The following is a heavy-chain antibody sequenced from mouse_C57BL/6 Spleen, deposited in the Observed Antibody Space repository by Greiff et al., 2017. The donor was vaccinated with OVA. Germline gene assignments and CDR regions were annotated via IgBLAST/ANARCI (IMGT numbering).Heavy chain of an antibody. CDR2: ISSGGSYT. Sequence: EVMLVESGGDLVKPGGSLKLSCAASGFTFSSYGMSWVRQTPDKRLEWVATISSGGSYTYYPDSVKGRFTISRDNAKNTLYLQMSSLKSEDTAMYYCARHNYGSSYEAMDYWGQGTSVTVSS. J-gene: IGHJ4*01. V-gene: IGHV5-6*01. CDR1: GFTFSSYG. CDR3: ARHNYGSSYEAMDY. D-gene: IGHD1-1*01.